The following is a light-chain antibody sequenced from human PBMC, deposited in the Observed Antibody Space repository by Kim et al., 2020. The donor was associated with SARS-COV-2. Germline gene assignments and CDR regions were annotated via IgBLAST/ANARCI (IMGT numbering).Light chain of an antibody. CDR1: SSNIGKNY. V-gene: IGLV1-51*01. CDR3: GTWDSSLSAVV. J-gene: IGLJ2*01. Sequence: GQKEHISCSGSSSNIGKNYVSWYQQHPKTAPKLLIYDNNERPSGIPDRFSGSKSGTSATLGITGLQTGDEADYYCGTWDSSLSAVVFGGGTQLTVL. CDR2: DNN.